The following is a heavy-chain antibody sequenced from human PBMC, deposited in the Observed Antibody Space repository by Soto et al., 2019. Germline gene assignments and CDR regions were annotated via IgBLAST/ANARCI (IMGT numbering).Heavy chain of an antibody. CDR1: GYTLTELS. J-gene: IGHJ5*02. CDR2: FEPEDGET. CDR3: ATDRRYSGSYYRPWFDP. V-gene: IGHV1-24*01. Sequence: ASVKVSCKVSGYTLTELSMHWVRQSPGKGLEWMGGFEPEDGETIYAQKFQGRVTMTEHTSTDTAYMELSSLRSEDTAVYYCATDRRYSGSYYRPWFDPWGQGTLVTVSS. D-gene: IGHD1-26*01.